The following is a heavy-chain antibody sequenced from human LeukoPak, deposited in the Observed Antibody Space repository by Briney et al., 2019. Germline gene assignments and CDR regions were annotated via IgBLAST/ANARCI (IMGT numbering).Heavy chain of an antibody. J-gene: IGHJ4*02. V-gene: IGHV1-69*13. CDR3: ARGQSYDFWSTISYYFDY. CDR1: GGTFSSYA. Sequence: SVKVSCKASGGTFSSYAISWVRQAPGQGLEWMGGIIPIFGTANYAQKFQGRVTITADESTSTAYMELSSPRSEDTAVYYCARGQSYDFWSTISYYFDYWGQGTLVTVSS. D-gene: IGHD3-3*01. CDR2: IIPIFGTA.